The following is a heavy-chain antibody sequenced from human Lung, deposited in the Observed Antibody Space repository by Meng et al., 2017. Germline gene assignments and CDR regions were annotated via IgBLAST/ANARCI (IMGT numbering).Heavy chain of an antibody. D-gene: IGHD1/OR15-1a*01. CDR2: INHSGST. J-gene: IGHJ2*01. CDR1: GWSFSAYY. CDR3: ARPKQANWYFDL. V-gene: IGHV4-34*01. Sequence: LLKQWRAVRLHGSASLSLLCACYGWSFSAYYWRWSRKPPGKGLEWIGEINHSGSTNYNPSLKSRVTISVDTSKNQFSLKLSSVTAADTAVYYCARPKQANWYFDLWGRGTLVTVSS.